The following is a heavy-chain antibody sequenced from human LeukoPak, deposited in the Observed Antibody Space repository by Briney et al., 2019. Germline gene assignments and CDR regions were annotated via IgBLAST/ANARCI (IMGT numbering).Heavy chain of an antibody. CDR1: GGSISSGGYY. CDR3: AREMVEVKGWFDP. J-gene: IGHJ5*02. CDR2: IYNSGST. D-gene: IGHD2-8*01. V-gene: IGHV4-31*03. Sequence: PSQTLSLTCTVSGGSISSGGYYWSWIRQHPGKGLEWIGYIYNSGSTYYNPSLKSRVTISVDTSKNQFSLKLSSVTAADTAVYYCAREMVEVKGWFDPWGQGTLVTVSS.